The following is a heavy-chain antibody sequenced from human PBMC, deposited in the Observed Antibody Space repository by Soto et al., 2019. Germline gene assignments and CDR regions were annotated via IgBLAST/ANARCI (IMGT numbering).Heavy chain of an antibody. V-gene: IGHV3-30-3*01. Sequence: GRSLTLSCAASSFGFGTYPMHWVRRAPGKGLEWVAVIGNDGTATSYPDSVKGRFTISRDNSKSTLYLEMNSLTDEDTALYFCAREDSSSRSTGTFQ. CDR2: IGNDGTAT. CDR3: AREDSSSRSTGTFQ. D-gene: IGHD6-19*01. J-gene: IGHJ1*01. CDR1: SFGFGTYP.